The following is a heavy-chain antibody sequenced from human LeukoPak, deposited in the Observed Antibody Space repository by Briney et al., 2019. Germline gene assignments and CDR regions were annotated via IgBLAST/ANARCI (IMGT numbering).Heavy chain of an antibody. J-gene: IGHJ4*02. CDR2: INHSGST. D-gene: IGHD4-17*01. CDR1: GGSFSGYY. V-gene: IGHV4-34*01. CDR3: ARTTTVTRKNDY. Sequence: PSEPLSLTCAVYGGSFSGYYWSWIRQPPGKGLEWIGEINHSGSTNYNPSLKSRVTISVDTSKNQFSLKLSSVTAADTAVYYCARTTTVTRKNDYWGQGTLVTVSS.